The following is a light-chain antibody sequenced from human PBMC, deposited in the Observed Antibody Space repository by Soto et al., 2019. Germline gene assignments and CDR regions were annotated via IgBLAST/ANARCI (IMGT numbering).Light chain of an antibody. CDR3: SLYKCENTYA. J-gene: IGLJ1*01. V-gene: IGLV2-18*01. CDR1: STDLFIYTR. CDR2: VAR. Sequence: QPVPTQPPSVSGSLVHSVTMSCTGTSTDLFIYTRVSWYQQPPGTVSKLIMDVARNRPSVVPDRFSGFKSPNTASLTTTGLRAADEADYYCSLYKCENTYAFGTGT.